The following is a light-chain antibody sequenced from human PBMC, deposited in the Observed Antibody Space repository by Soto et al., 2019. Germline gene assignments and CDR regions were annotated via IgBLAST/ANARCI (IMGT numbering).Light chain of an antibody. Sequence: QLVLTQSPSASASLGASVKLTCTLSSGHSSYAIAWHQQLPEKGPRYLMKLNSDGSHSKGDGIPDRFSGSSSGAERYLTISSLQSEDEADYYCQTWGTGTWVFGGGTQLTVL. CDR2: LNSDGSH. J-gene: IGLJ3*02. CDR3: QTWGTGTWV. CDR1: SGHSSYA. V-gene: IGLV4-69*01.